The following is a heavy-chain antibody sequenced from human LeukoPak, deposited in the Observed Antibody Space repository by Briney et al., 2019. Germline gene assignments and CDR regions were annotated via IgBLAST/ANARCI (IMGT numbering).Heavy chain of an antibody. Sequence: PSETLSLTCTVSGGSIGSYYWTWIRQPPGKGLEWIGNIHYSGSTNYNPSLKSRVTMSVDTSKNHFSLKLRSVTAADTAVYFCARYWDAFDMWGQGTMVTVSS. CDR3: ARYWDAFDM. CDR2: IHYSGST. J-gene: IGHJ3*02. V-gene: IGHV4-59*08. CDR1: GGSIGSYY. D-gene: IGHD2-8*02.